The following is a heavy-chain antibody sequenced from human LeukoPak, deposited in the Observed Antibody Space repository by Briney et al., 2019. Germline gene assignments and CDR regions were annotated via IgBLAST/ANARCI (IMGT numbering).Heavy chain of an antibody. V-gene: IGHV3-23*01. Sequence: PGGSLRLSCAASGFTFSSYATSWVRQAPGKGLEWVSDISGTGGSTYYADSVKGRFTSSRDNSKNTLYLQMNSLKVEDTAVYYCAKGVSSSWRGYFDYWGQGTLVTVSS. D-gene: IGHD6-13*01. CDR1: GFTFSSYA. CDR2: ISGTGGST. J-gene: IGHJ4*02. CDR3: AKGVSSSWRGYFDY.